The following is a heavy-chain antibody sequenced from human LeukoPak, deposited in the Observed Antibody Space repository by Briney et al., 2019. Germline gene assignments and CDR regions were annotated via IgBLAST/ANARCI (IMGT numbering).Heavy chain of an antibody. CDR1: GGSISSYY. CDR2: IYYSGST. Sequence: SETLSLTYTVSGGSISSYYWSWIRQPPGKGLEWIGYIYYSGSTNYNPSLKSRVTISVDTSKNQFSLKLSSVTAADTAVYYCARAWDLAGWGQGTLVTVSS. CDR3: ARAWDLAG. J-gene: IGHJ4*02. D-gene: IGHD1-26*01. V-gene: IGHV4-59*01.